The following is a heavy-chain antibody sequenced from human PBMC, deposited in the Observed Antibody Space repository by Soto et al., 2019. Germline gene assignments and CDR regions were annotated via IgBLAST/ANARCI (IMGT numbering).Heavy chain of an antibody. V-gene: IGHV3-15*07. J-gene: IGHJ4*02. D-gene: IGHD3-22*01. Sequence: GGSLRLSCAASGFTFSSAWFNWVRQAPGKGLEWVGRIKSQNDGGTTDYAAPVRDRFTISKDDSKSTLYLQMNSLRGEDTAVYYCARWLSYNDDKSGYLDYWGQGILVTVSS. CDR1: GFTFSSAW. CDR3: ARWLSYNDDKSGYLDY. CDR2: IKSQNDGGTT.